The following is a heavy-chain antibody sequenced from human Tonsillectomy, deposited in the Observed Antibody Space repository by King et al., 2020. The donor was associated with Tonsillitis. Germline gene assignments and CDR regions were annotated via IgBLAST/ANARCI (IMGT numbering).Heavy chain of an antibody. CDR2: MSYDGTNK. CDR1: GFTFSNYA. V-gene: IGHV3-30-3*01. CDR3: SRDRLPLCVLDFDF. Sequence: VQLVESGGGVVQPGRSLRLSCAASGFTFSNYAIHWVRQAPGKGLEWVAVMSYDGTNKSNADSVKGLFTIASNNSKKTLYLQMNSLRAEDTAVYYCSRDRLPLCVLDFDFWGQGTLVTVSS. D-gene: IGHD3-10*02. J-gene: IGHJ4*02.